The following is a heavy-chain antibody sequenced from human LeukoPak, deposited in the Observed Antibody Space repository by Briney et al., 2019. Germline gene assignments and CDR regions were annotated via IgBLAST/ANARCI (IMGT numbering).Heavy chain of an antibody. CDR2: INHSGYT. J-gene: IGHJ4*02. Sequence: SGTLSLTCAVSGVSFNDYYWSWVRQTPGKGLEWIGEINHSGYTNDSPSLKSRVTLSIDTSRKQFSLNVRSVTVADTGIYYCTRITTGHDYWGQGTLVTVSS. CDR3: TRITTGHDY. V-gene: IGHV4-34*01. CDR1: GVSFNDYY. D-gene: IGHD3-22*01.